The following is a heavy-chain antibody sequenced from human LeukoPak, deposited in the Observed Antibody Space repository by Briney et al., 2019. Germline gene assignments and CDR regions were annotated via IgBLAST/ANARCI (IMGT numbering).Heavy chain of an antibody. Sequence: PGGSLRLSCAASGFTFSSYSMNWVRQAPGKGLEWVSSISSSSSYIYYADSVKGRFTISRDNAKNSLYLQMNSLRAEDTAVYYCARAFTIRFPWSSYGMDVWGQGTTVTVS. D-gene: IGHD3-3*01. CDR2: ISSSSSYI. CDR3: ARAFTIRFPWSSYGMDV. V-gene: IGHV3-21*01. J-gene: IGHJ6*02. CDR1: GFTFSSYS.